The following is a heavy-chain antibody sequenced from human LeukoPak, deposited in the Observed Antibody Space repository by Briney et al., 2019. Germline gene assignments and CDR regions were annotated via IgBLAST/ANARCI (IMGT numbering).Heavy chain of an antibody. J-gene: IGHJ4*02. Sequence: PGGSLRLSCAASGFTFSDYGMHWVRQAPGKGLEWISYIRSSGNYIFDAASVKGRFTVSRDNARNSLYLQMNSLRVEDTAMYYCAREWNSRATFDYWGQGTLVTVSS. CDR3: AREWNSRATFDY. CDR1: GFTFSDYG. V-gene: IGHV3-21*05. D-gene: IGHD1-1*01. CDR2: IRSSGNYI.